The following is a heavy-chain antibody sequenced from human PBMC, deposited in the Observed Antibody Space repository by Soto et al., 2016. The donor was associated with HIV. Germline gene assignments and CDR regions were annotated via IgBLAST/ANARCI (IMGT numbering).Heavy chain of an antibody. V-gene: IGHV4-34*01. CDR1: GGSFSGDY. CDR3: AXVVLRDGXNYSDFDY. CDR2: INHSEST. Sequence: QVQLQQWGAGLLKPSETLSLTCVVYGGSFSGDYWSWIRQPPGKGLEWIGEINHSESTNYNPSLKSRVTISVDTSKNQFSLKLSSVTAADTAVYYCAXVVLRDGXNYSDFDYWGQGTLVTVSS. D-gene: IGHD5-12*01. J-gene: IGHJ4*02.